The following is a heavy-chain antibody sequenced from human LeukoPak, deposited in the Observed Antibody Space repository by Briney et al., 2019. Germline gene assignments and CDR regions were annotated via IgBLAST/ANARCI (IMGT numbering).Heavy chain of an antibody. V-gene: IGHV4-31*03. J-gene: IGHJ3*02. CDR3: ASGDDAFNI. Sequence: SQTLSLTCTVSGASISSGGYYWRWIRQHPGKGLEWIGYIYYSGSTYYNPSLKSRVTISVDTSKNQFSLKLSSVTAADTAVYYCASGDDAFNIWGQGTMVTVSS. CDR2: IYYSGST. D-gene: IGHD7-27*01. CDR1: GASISSGGYY.